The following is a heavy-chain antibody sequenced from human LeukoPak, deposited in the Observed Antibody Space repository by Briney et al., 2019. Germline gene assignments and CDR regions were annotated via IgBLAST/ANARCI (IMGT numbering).Heavy chain of an antibody. CDR2: ISAYNGNT. D-gene: IGHD3-10*01. CDR3: ARGVEAKVRGVIMMDFDY. V-gene: IGHV1-18*04. Sequence: ASVKVSCKASGYTFTSYGISWVRQAPGQGLEWMGWISAYNGNTNYAQKLQGRVTMTTDTSTSTAYMELRSLRSDDTAVYYCARGVEAKVRGVIMMDFDYWGQGTLVTVSS. CDR1: GYTFTSYG. J-gene: IGHJ4*02.